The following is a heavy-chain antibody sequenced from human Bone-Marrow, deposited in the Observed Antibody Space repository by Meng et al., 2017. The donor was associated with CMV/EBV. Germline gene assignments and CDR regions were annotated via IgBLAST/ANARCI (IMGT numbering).Heavy chain of an antibody. J-gene: IGHJ6*02. CDR3: ARDRGSSYYSVYGMDV. V-gene: IGHV1-46*01. CDR2: INPSGGST. D-gene: IGHD2-15*01. Sequence: SVNVSCKASGYTFTSYYMHWVRQAPGQGLEWMGIINPSGGSTSYAQKFQGRVTMTRDTSTSTVYMELSSLRSEDTAVYYCARDRGSSYYSVYGMDVWGQGTMVTGSS. CDR1: GYTFTSYY.